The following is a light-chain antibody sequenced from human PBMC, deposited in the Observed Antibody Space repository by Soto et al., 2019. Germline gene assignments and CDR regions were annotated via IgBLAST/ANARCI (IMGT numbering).Light chain of an antibody. CDR2: GIS. CDR1: QSLNSY. Sequence: IVSTHSPATLSLSPCESTPPPCRASQSLNSYLAWYQQRPGQAPRPLIYGISSRATGVPDRFSGSGSGTDFTLTISSLQPDDFATYYCQQYNSYSRTFGQGTKVDIK. J-gene: IGKJ1*01. V-gene: IGKV3-20*01. CDR3: QQYNSYSRT.